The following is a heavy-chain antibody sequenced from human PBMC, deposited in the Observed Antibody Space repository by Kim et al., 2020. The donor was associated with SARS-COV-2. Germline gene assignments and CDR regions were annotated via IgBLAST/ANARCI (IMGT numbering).Heavy chain of an antibody. V-gene: IGHV3-21*01. CDR2: ISSSSSYI. J-gene: IGHJ4*02. CDR3: AVSNYDILTGPSL. D-gene: IGHD3-9*01. Sequence: GGSLRLSCAASGFTFSSYSMNWVRQAPGKGLEWVSSISSSSSYIYYADSVKGRFTISRDNAKNSLYLQMNSLRAEDTAVYYCAVSNYDILTGPSLWGQGTLVTVSS. CDR1: GFTFSSYS.